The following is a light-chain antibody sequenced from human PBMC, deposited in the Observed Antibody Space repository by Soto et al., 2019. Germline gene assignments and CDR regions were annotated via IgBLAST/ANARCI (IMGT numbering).Light chain of an antibody. Sequence: QSVLTQPPSVSGAPGQRVTISCTGSSSNIGAGYDVHWYQQLPGTAPKLLIYGSSKRPSGVPDRFSGSKSGTSASLAITGLQAVDEADYSCQSYDSSLRRVFGGGTKLTVL. CDR3: QSYDSSLRRV. V-gene: IGLV1-40*01. J-gene: IGLJ2*01. CDR1: SSNIGAGYD. CDR2: GSS.